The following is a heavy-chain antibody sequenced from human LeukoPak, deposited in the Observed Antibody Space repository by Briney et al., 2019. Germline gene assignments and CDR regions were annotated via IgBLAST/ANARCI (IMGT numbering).Heavy chain of an antibody. CDR2: IYYSGST. J-gene: IGHJ4*02. CDR3: ARLGTTGTTGFDY. D-gene: IGHD1-1*01. Sequence: PSETLSLTCTVSGGSISSYYRSWIRQPPGKGLEWIGYIYYSGSTNYNPSLKSRVTISVDTSKNQFSLKLSSVTAADTAVYYCARLGTTGTTGFDYWGQGTLVTVSS. V-gene: IGHV4-59*08. CDR1: GGSISSYY.